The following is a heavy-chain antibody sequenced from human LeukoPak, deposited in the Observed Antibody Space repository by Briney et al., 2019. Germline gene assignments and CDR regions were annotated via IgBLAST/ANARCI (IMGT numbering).Heavy chain of an antibody. V-gene: IGHV3-43*01. D-gene: IGHD3-10*01. Sequence: PGGSLRLSCAASGFTFDDYTMHWVRQAPGKGLEWVSLISWDGGSTYYADSVKGRFTISRDNSKNSLYLQMNSLRTEDTALYYCAKEDYGSGSYLDYWGQGTLVTVSS. CDR1: GFTFDDYT. J-gene: IGHJ4*02. CDR3: AKEDYGSGSYLDY. CDR2: ISWDGGST.